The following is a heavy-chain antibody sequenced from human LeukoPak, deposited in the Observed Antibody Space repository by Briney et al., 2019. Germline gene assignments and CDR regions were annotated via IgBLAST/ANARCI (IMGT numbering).Heavy chain of an antibody. J-gene: IGHJ2*01. CDR2: IDTAGDT. CDR1: GFTFSNYD. Sequence: PGGSLRLSCAAPGFTFSNYDIHWVRQVTGKGLEWVSSIDTAGDTYYPGSVKGRFTISRENAKNSVYLQMNTLRVGDTAVYYCAREVRESGLRYFDLWGRGTLVTVSS. V-gene: IGHV3-13*04. CDR3: AREVRESGLRYFDL. D-gene: IGHD2-15*01.